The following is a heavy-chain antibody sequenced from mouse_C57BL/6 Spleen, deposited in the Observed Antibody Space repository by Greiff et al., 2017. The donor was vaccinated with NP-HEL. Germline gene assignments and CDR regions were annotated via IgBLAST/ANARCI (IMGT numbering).Heavy chain of an antibody. J-gene: IGHJ2*01. CDR1: GYAFSSSW. D-gene: IGHD2-3*01. CDR3: AREVGYDYFDY. V-gene: IGHV1-82*01. Sequence: QVQLQQSGPELVKPGASVKISCKASGYAFSSSWMNWVKQRPGKGLEWIGRIYPGDGDTNYNGKFKGKATLTADKSSSTAYMQLSSLTSEDSAVYFCAREVGYDYFDYWGQGTTLTVSS. CDR2: IYPGDGDT.